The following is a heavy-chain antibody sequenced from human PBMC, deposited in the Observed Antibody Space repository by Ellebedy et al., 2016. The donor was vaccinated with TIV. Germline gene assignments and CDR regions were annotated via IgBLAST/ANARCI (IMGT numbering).Heavy chain of an antibody. J-gene: IGHJ4*02. D-gene: IGHD6-19*01. V-gene: IGHV4-59*08. Sequence: MPSETLSLTCTVSGGSISSYYWSWIRQPPGKGLEWIGYIYYSGSTNYNPSLKSRVTISVDTSKNQFSLKLSSVTAADTAVYYCARHDSSGWEGGLFDYWGQGTLVTVSS. CDR2: IYYSGST. CDR3: ARHDSSGWEGGLFDY. CDR1: GGSISSYY.